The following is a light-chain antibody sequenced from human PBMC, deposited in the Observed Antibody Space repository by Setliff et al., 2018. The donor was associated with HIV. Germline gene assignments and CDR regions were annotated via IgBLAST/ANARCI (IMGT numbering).Light chain of an antibody. CDR1: SSDVGGYNY. V-gene: IGLV2-14*03. J-gene: IGLJ1*01. CDR3: KSYAANSTPYL. Sequence: QSALTQPASVSGSPGQSITISCTGTSSDVGGYNYVSWYQQHPGKAPKLIIYDVSDRPSGVSRRFSGSNSGNTASLTISGLQAEDEADYYCKSYAANSTPYLFGTGTKVTVL. CDR2: DVS.